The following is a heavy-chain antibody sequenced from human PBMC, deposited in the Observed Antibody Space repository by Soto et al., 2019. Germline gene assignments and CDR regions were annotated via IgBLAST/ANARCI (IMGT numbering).Heavy chain of an antibody. V-gene: IGHV4-4*07. CDR3: ARANDLSPSE. J-gene: IGHJ4*02. CDR2: IHTSGST. Sequence: QVQLQESGPGLVKPSETLSLTCTVSGGSISSYYWTWIRQPAGKGLEWIGRIHTSGSTNYNPSLKSLVTMSVDTSKNKSSLRLSSVTAADTAVYYCARANDLSPSEWGQGTLVTVSS. CDR1: GGSISSYY.